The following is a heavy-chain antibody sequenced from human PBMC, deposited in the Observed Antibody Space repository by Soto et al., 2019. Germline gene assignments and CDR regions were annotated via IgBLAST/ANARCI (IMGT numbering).Heavy chain of an antibody. J-gene: IGHJ4*02. CDR3: ARDGSDIYVDY. Sequence: SVKVSCKASGGTFSSYTISWVRQAPGQGLEWMGRIIPILGIANYAQKFQGRVTITADKSTSTAYMELSSLRSEDTAVYYCARDGSDIYVDYWGQGTLVTVSS. CDR1: GGTFSSYT. V-gene: IGHV1-69*04. CDR2: IIPILGIA. D-gene: IGHD3-9*01.